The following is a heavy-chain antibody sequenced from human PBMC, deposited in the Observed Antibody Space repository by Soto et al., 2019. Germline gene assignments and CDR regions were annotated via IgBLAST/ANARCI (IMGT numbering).Heavy chain of an antibody. D-gene: IGHD4-4*01. Sequence: GGSLRLSCAASGFSFENCAMHWVRQAPGKGLEWVSGISWHSGNLGYADSVRGRFTISRDNAKNSLYLQMNSLRPEDTGLYYCAKDKVYSNYEHYFDYWGQGTLVTVSS. V-gene: IGHV3-9*01. CDR1: GFSFENCA. CDR2: ISWHSGNL. CDR3: AKDKVYSNYEHYFDY. J-gene: IGHJ4*02.